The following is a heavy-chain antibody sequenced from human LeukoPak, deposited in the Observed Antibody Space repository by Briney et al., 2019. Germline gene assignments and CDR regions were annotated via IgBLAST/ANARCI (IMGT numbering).Heavy chain of an antibody. Sequence: PSETLSLTCAIYGGSFTGYYWRWIRQPPGQGLEWIGEINHSGSTKYNPSLKSRVTISVDTSKNQFSLKLSSVTAADTAVYYCATQSSGWRDDAFDIWGPGTMVTVSS. CDR2: INHSGST. J-gene: IGHJ3*02. CDR3: ATQSSGWRDDAFDI. D-gene: IGHD6-19*01. CDR1: GGSFTGYY. V-gene: IGHV4-34*01.